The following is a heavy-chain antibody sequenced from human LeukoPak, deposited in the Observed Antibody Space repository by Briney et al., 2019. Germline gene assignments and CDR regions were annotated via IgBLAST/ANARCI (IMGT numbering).Heavy chain of an antibody. CDR2: ISPDGETT. CDR1: GFSVGSSG. D-gene: IGHD6-19*01. Sequence: GSLILSCAVSGFSVGSSGMSWVRPAPGKGLEWISAISPDGETTYYAASVKGRFFISRDSSRNTLYLQLSSLRVEDTAVYYCAQGYLSGWYPNWGQGSLVSVSS. V-gene: IGHV3-23*01. J-gene: IGHJ4*02. CDR3: AQGYLSGWYPN.